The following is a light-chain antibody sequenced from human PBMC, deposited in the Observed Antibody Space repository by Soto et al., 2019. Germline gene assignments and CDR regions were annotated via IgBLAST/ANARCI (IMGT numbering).Light chain of an antibody. CDR1: QSISYY. CDR3: QQSYTSPLT. CDR2: GAS. J-gene: IGKJ4*01. Sequence: DIQMTQSPSSLSASVGDRVNITCRASQSISYYLNWYQQTPGRAPNLLIYGASSLQSGVPSRFTGSGSGTDFTLTISSLQPGDFATYYCQQSYTSPLTFGGGNRVEI. V-gene: IGKV1-39*01.